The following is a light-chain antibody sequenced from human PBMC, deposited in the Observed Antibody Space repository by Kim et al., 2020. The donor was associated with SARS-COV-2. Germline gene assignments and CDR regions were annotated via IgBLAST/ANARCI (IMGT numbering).Light chain of an antibody. Sequence: SASVGDRVTITWRASQSISSRLAWYQQKPGKAPKLLIYDASSLQSGVPSRFAGSGSGTEFTRTISSLQPDDFATYYCQQYKSYRTFGQGTKVDIK. V-gene: IGKV1-5*01. CDR2: DAS. CDR3: QQYKSYRT. J-gene: IGKJ1*01. CDR1: QSISSR.